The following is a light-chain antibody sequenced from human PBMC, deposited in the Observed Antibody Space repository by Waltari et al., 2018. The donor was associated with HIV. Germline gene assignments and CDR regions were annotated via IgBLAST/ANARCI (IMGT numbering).Light chain of an antibody. CDR1: QTILSNSNKKNY. J-gene: IGKJ1*01. Sequence: DVVMTQSPAALVGSLGERATITCKFSQTILSNSNKKNYLAWYQQRPGQPPKLLVYWASTRESGVPARFSGSGSGTDFTLTISNLQAEDAAIYYCQQYYRTPPAFGQGTKVEI. V-gene: IGKV4-1*01. CDR3: QQYYRTPPA. CDR2: WAS.